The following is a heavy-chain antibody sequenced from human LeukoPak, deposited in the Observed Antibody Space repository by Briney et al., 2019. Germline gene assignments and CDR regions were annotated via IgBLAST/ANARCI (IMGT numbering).Heavy chain of an antibody. CDR1: GGSISSSSYY. CDR3: ATPSYGDYEHNWFDP. V-gene: IGHV4-39*07. CDR2: IYYSGST. D-gene: IGHD4-17*01. J-gene: IGHJ5*02. Sequence: PETLSLTCTVSGGSISSSSYYWGWIRQPPGKGLEWIGSIYYSGSTYYNPSLKSRVTISVDTSKNQFSLKLSSVTAADTAVYYCATPSYGDYEHNWFDPWGQGTLVTVSS.